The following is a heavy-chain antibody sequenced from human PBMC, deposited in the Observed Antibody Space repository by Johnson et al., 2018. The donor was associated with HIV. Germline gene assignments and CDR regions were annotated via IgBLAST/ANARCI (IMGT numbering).Heavy chain of an antibody. J-gene: IGHJ3*01. CDR3: ARAKDAAYPYDAFDV. V-gene: IGHV3-23*04. Sequence: VQLVESGGGVVRPGGSLRLSCTAPGFILDDYGMSWVRQDPGKALEWVSAISGSGGSTYYADSVKGRFTISRDNSKNTLYLQMDKLRAEDTAMYYCARAKDAAYPYDAFDVWGHGTMVIVSA. D-gene: IGHD2-15*01. CDR2: ISGSGGST. CDR1: GFILDDYG.